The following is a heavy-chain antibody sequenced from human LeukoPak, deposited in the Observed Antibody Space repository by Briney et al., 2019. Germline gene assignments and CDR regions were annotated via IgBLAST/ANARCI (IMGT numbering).Heavy chain of an antibody. Sequence: SETLSLTCAVYGGSFSGYYWSWIRQPPGKGLEWIGEINHSGRTDYNPSLKTRATISVDTSKNPFSLKLSSVTAADTAVYYCARGITMVRGVPDYWGQGTLVTVAS. CDR1: GGSFSGYY. D-gene: IGHD3-10*01. V-gene: IGHV4-34*01. J-gene: IGHJ4*02. CDR3: ARGITMVRGVPDY. CDR2: INHSGRT.